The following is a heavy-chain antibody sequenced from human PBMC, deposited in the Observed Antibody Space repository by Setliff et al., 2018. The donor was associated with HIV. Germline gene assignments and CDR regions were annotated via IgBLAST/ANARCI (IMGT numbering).Heavy chain of an antibody. D-gene: IGHD2-15*01. V-gene: IGHV1-69-2*01. J-gene: IGHJ5*01. Sequence: GASVKVSCKVSGYTFPDYYMQWVRQAPGKGLEWMGLIDPDRGDTVYAEKFQGRVTITADRSIDIAYMKLTSLRSEDTAMYYCARDQGGWYDLWGQGTLVTVSS. CDR1: GYTFPDYY. CDR2: IDPDRGDT. CDR3: ARDQGGWYDL.